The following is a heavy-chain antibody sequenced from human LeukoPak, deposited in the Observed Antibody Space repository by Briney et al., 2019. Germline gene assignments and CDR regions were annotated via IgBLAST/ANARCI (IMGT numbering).Heavy chain of an antibody. J-gene: IGHJ4*02. CDR1: GFTSSTSW. Sequence: PGGSLRLSCEASGFTSSTSWMSWVRPAPGTGLEWVGNINQDGTEKHYLDSMRGRFTISRDNAKNSLFLQMNSLRAEDTAVYFCARDLYYFESEGYYASDYWGQGTLVTVSS. D-gene: IGHD3-22*01. CDR3: ARDLYYFESEGYYASDY. V-gene: IGHV3-7*01. CDR2: INQDGTEK.